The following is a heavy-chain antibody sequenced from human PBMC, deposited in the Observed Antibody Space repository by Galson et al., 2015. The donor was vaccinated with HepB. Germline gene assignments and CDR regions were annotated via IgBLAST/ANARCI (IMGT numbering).Heavy chain of an antibody. CDR2: ISWDGGST. D-gene: IGHD6-13*01. J-gene: IGHJ4*02. CDR1: GFTFSSYA. Sequence: SLRLSCAASGFTFSSYAMHWVRQAPGTGLAWVSLISWDGGSTYYADSVKGRFTISRDNSKNSLYLQMNSLRTEDTALYYCAKDRSGYSSSWYGGGEGGFDYWGQGTLVTVSS. V-gene: IGHV3-43*01. CDR3: AKDRSGYSSSWYGGGEGGFDY.